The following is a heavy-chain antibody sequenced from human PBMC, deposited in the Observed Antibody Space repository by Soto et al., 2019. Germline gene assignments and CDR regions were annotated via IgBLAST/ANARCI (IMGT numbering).Heavy chain of an antibody. CDR1: GFSFSHAW. CDR3: TVLWGTSDFDY. V-gene: IGHV3-15*07. J-gene: IGHJ4*02. CDR2: IKPNANGGTA. D-gene: IGHD3-16*01. Sequence: GGSLRLSCAACGFSFSHAWLNWVRQAPGKGLEWVGRIKPNANGGTADYAAPMKGRFIISRDDSINTLYLQVNSLKTDDTAVYYCTVLWGTSDFDYWGQGSLVTVSS.